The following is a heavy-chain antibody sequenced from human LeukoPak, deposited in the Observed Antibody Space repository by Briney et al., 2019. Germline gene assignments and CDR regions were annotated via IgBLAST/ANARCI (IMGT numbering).Heavy chain of an antibody. CDR1: GFIFGKYA. J-gene: IGHJ4*02. D-gene: IGHD2-15*01. V-gene: IGHV3-23*01. Sequence: GGSLRLSCVGSGFIFGKYAMTWVRQALGKGLEWVSTISGGGDSTWNADSVKGRFTVSRDNSKNTLYLQMSSLRVEDTAVYYCAKRGSSETRWYPFDYWGQGTLVTVSS. CDR3: AKRGSSETRWYPFDY. CDR2: ISGGGDST.